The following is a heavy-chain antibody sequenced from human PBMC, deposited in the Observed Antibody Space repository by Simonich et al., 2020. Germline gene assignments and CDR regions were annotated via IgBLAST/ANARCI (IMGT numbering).Heavy chain of an antibody. V-gene: IGHV1-8*03. CDR3: ARTYSGSYYYFDY. J-gene: IGHJ4*02. CDR2: MNPNSGNT. CDR1: GYTFTSYD. Sequence: QVQLVQSGAEVKKPGASVKFSCKASGYTFTSYDINWVRQATGQGIEWMGWMNPNSGNTGYAQKFQGRVTITRNTSISTAYMELSSLRSEDTAVYYCARTYSGSYYYFDYWGQGTLVTVSS. D-gene: IGHD1-26*01.